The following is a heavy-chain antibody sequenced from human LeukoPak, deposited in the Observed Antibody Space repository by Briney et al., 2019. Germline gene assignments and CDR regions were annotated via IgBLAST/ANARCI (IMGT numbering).Heavy chain of an antibody. CDR1: GYTFTSYG. V-gene: IGHV1-18*01. J-gene: IGHJ4*02. Sequence: ASVKVSCKASGYTFTSYGISWVRQAPGQGLEWMGWISAYNGNTNYAQKLQGRVTMTTDTSTSTAYMELRSLGSDDTAVYYCASARAGYFDWLLNYWGQGTLVTVSS. CDR2: ISAYNGNT. D-gene: IGHD3-9*01. CDR3: ASARAGYFDWLLNY.